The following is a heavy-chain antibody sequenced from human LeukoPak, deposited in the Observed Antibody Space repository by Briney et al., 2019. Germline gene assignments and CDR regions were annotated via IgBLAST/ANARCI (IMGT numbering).Heavy chain of an antibody. CDR3: ARDPTTGSTWDYYYMDV. V-gene: IGHV1-2*02. CDR2: INPNSGGT. D-gene: IGHD1-1*01. J-gene: IGHJ6*03. CDR1: GCTFTGYY. Sequence: GSSVKVSCKASGCTFTGYYMQWVRQAAGQGLEWMGWINPNSGGTKYAQKFQGRVTMTRDTSISTAYMELSRLRSDDTAVYYCARDPTTGSTWDYYYMDVWGKGTTVTVSS.